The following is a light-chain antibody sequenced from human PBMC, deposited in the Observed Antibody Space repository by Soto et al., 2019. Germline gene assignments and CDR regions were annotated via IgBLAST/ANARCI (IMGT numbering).Light chain of an antibody. V-gene: IGLV1-44*01. CDR3: AAWDDSLNGREV. Sequence: QSVLTQPPSASGTPGQRVTISCSGSSSNIGSNSVNWYQQLPGAAPKLPIYSNNQRPSGVPDRFSGSKSGTSASLAISGLQSEDEADYYCAAWDDSLNGREVFGTGTKVTLL. CDR1: SSNIGSNS. CDR2: SNN. J-gene: IGLJ1*01.